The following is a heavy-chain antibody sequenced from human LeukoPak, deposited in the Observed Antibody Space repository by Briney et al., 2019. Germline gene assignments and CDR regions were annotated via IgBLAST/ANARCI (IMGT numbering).Heavy chain of an antibody. CDR1: GFTFDDYA. V-gene: IGHV3-43D*03. J-gene: IGHJ4*02. CDR2: ISWDGGST. D-gene: IGHD3-22*01. CDR3: AREPPDYYDSSCDY. Sequence: PGGSLRLSCAASGFTFDDYAMHWVRQAPGKGLEWVSLISWDGGSTYYADSVKGRFTISRDNAKNTLYLQMNSLRAEDTAVYYCAREPPDYYDSSCDYWGQGTLVTVSS.